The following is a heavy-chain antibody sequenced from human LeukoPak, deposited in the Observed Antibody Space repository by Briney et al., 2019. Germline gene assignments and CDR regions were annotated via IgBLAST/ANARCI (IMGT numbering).Heavy chain of an antibody. J-gene: IGHJ5*02. Sequence: GGSLRLSCAASGFTFGSYAMSWVRQAPGKGLEWVSAISGSGGSTYYADSVRGRFTISRDNSKNTLYLEMSSLRAEDTAVYYCATSLLWFGELLADTDLWGQGSLVTVSS. D-gene: IGHD3-10*01. V-gene: IGHV3-23*01. CDR3: ATSLLWFGELLADTDL. CDR2: ISGSGGST. CDR1: GFTFGSYA.